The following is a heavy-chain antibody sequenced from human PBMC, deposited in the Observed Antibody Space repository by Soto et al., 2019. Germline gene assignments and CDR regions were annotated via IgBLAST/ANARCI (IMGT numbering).Heavy chain of an antibody. J-gene: IGHJ3*02. V-gene: IGHV4-30-4*01. CDR1: VGPVRDAFSY. CDR3: ARELEGGVFDI. Sequence: SETLSVSCTFSVGPVRDAFSYWTWIRQPPGKGPEWMGYLSYTGSTYYNPSLRNRATISVDESSNLLSLRLSSVTAADTAVYYCARELEGGVFDIWGRGTLVTVSS. CDR2: LSYTGST. D-gene: IGHD2-8*02.